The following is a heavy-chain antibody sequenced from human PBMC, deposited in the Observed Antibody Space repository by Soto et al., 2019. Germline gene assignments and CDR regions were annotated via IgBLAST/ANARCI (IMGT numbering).Heavy chain of an antibody. J-gene: IGHJ5*02. D-gene: IGHD3-3*01. CDR2: IYSGGST. Sequence: PGGSLRLSCAASGFTVSSNYMSWVRQAPGKGLEWVSVIYSGGSTYYADSVKGRFTISRDNSKNTLYLQMNSLRAEDTAVYYCARANSAPGIRFLEWLEINWFDPWGQGTLVTVSS. V-gene: IGHV3-66*01. CDR3: ARANSAPGIRFLEWLEINWFDP. CDR1: GFTVSSNY.